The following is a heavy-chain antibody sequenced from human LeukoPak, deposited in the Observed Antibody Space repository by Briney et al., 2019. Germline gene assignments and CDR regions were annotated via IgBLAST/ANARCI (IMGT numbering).Heavy chain of an antibody. CDR2: IYHSGST. CDR1: GGSFSGYY. J-gene: IGHJ3*02. D-gene: IGHD2-21*02. Sequence: PSETLSLTCAVYGGSFSGYYWSWIRQPPGKGLEWVGSIYHSGSTYYNPSLKSRVTISVDTSKNQFSLKLSSVTAADTAVYYCARDGVAVSATGDNAFDIWGQGTMVTVSS. CDR3: ARDGVAVSATGDNAFDI. V-gene: IGHV4-34*09.